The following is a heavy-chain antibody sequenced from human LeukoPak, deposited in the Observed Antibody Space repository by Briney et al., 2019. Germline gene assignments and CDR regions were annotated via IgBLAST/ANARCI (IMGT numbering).Heavy chain of an antibody. J-gene: IGHJ5*02. Sequence: KPSETLSLTCNVSGGSISSSSYYWGWIRQPPGKGLEWIGTIYTGSTYYNPSLKSRVTISVDTSKNQFSLKLSSVTAADTAVYYCARYRDRQVYVFDPWGQGTLVTVSS. V-gene: IGHV4-39*07. CDR1: GGSISSSSYY. CDR3: ARYRDRQVYVFDP. CDR2: IYTGST. D-gene: IGHD2-8*01.